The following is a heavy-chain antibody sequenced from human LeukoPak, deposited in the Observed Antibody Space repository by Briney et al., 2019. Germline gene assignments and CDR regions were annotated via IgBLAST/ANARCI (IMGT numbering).Heavy chain of an antibody. CDR3: ARDLVYSSGWYAGELDH. V-gene: IGHV3-30*04. J-gene: IGHJ4*02. D-gene: IGHD3-22*01. CDR1: GFAFNSDA. CDR2: ISYDGSNE. Sequence: PGGSLRLSCSASGFAFNSDAMHWVRQAPGRGLDWLAVISYDGSNEDHAESVRGRFTISRDNSKNTLFLQMNSPRPEDTAVYYCARDLVYSSGWYAGELDHWGLGTLVIVSS.